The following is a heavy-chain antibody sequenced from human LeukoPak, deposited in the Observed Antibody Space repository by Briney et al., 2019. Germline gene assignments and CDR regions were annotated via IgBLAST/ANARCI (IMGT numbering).Heavy chain of an antibody. Sequence: PGGSLRLSCAASGFTFSSYAMSWVRQAPGKGLEWVSTISGSGGSTYYADSMKGRFTISRDNSENTFYLQMNSLRSEDTAVYYCAKDTNSYSSAWIYWGQGTLVTVSS. J-gene: IGHJ4*02. CDR3: AKDTNSYSSAWIY. D-gene: IGHD6-19*01. V-gene: IGHV3-23*01. CDR1: GFTFSSYA. CDR2: ISGSGGST.